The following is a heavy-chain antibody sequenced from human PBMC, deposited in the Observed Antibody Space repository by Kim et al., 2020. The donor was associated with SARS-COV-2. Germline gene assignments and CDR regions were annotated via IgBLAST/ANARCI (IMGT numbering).Heavy chain of an antibody. J-gene: IGHJ6*02. CDR2: IYYSGST. V-gene: IGHV4-31*03. D-gene: IGHD3-10*01. CDR3: ARVHGSGSSYYYYGMDV. Sequence: SETLSLTCTVSGGSISSGGYYWSWIRQHPGKGLEWIGYIYYSGSTYYNPSLKSRVTISVDTSKNQFSLKLRSVTAADTAVYYCARVHGSGSSYYYYGMDVWGQGTTVTVSS. CDR1: GGSISSGGYY.